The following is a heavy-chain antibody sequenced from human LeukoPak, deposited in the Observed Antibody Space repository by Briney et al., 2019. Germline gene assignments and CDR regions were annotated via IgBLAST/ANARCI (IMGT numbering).Heavy chain of an antibody. V-gene: IGHV1-18*01. CDR2: ISAYNGNT. CDR1: GYTFTSYG. CDR3: ARARGHGWYGPYWDFDY. J-gene: IGHJ4*02. Sequence: ASVKVSCKASGYTFTSYGISWVRQAPGQGLEWMGWISAYNGNTNYAQKLQGRVTMTTDTSTSTAYMELRSLRSDDSAVYYCARARGHGWYGPYWDFDYWGQGTLVTVSS. D-gene: IGHD6-19*01.